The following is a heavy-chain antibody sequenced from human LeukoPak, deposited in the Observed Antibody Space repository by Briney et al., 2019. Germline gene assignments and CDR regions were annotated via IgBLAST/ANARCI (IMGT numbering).Heavy chain of an antibody. CDR1: GFTFNNYA. Sequence: PGGSLRLSCAASGFTFNNYAMTWVRQAPGKGLEWVSTINTGGGTYYAASVKGRFTLSRENSRNTLYLQVNSLRAEDTAVYYCARDLHEYYFDYWGQGTLVTVSS. V-gene: IGHV3-23*01. CDR3: ARDLHEYYFDY. J-gene: IGHJ4*02. CDR2: INTGGGT.